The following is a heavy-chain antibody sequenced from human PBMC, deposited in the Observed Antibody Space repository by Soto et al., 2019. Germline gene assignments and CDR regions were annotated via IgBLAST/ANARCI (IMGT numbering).Heavy chain of an antibody. D-gene: IGHD2-2*01. V-gene: IGHV3-23*01. Sequence: GGSLRLSCAASGFTFSSYAMSWVRQAPGKGLEWVSAISGSGGSTYYADSVKGRFTISRDNSKNTLYLQMNSLRAEDTAVYYCAKALCSSTSCYWFDPWGQGTLVTAPQ. CDR2: ISGSGGST. CDR1: GFTFSSYA. J-gene: IGHJ5*02. CDR3: AKALCSSTSCYWFDP.